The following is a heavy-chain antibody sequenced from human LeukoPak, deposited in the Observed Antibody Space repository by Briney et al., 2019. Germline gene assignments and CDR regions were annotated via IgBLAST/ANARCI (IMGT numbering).Heavy chain of an antibody. D-gene: IGHD1-26*01. J-gene: IGHJ5*02. CDR2: IYHSETT. V-gene: IGHV4-4*02. CDR3: ARLRVVGATTWFDP. CDR1: GDSISSGNW. Sequence: SETLSLTCAVSGDSISSGNWWSWVRQSPGKGLEWIGEIYHSETTNYNPSLKSRVTISVDKSKNQFSLKLNSVTAADTAVYYCARLRVVGATTWFDPWGQGTLVTVSP.